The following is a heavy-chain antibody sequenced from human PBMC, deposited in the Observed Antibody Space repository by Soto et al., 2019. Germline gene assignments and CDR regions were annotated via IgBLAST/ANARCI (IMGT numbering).Heavy chain of an antibody. V-gene: IGHV3-33*01. CDR1: GFTFSSYG. D-gene: IGHD3-9*01. Sequence: QVQLVESGGGVVQPGRSLRLSCAASGFTFSSYGMHWVRQAPGKGLEWVAVIWYDGSNKYYADSVKGRFTISRDNSKNTLYLQMNSLRAEDTAVYYCARVGYDILTGYSDPDYYYGMDVWGQGTTVTVSS. J-gene: IGHJ6*02. CDR2: IWYDGSNK. CDR3: ARVGYDILTGYSDPDYYYGMDV.